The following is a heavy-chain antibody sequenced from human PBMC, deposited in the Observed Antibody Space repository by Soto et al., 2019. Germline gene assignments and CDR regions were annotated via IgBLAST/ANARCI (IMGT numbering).Heavy chain of an antibody. CDR1: GGSVSSGGYY. CDR3: ARDYWNSSFDVLDI. V-gene: IGHV4-31*03. D-gene: IGHD1-7*01. Sequence: SETLSLTCTVSGGSVSSGGYYWSWIRQHPGKGLEWIGYINYSGSTYYNPSLKSRLTISVDTSKNQFSLKLSSVTAADTAVYYCARDYWNSSFDVLDIWGQGTMVTVSS. J-gene: IGHJ3*02. CDR2: INYSGST.